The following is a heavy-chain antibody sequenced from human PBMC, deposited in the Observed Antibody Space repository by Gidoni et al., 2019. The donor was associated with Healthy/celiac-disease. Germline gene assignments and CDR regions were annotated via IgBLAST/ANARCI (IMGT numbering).Heavy chain of an antibody. J-gene: IGHJ4*02. CDR2: ISGSGGST. CDR3: AKHNGYSSSWYDY. D-gene: IGHD6-13*01. V-gene: IGHV3-23*01. Sequence: GKGLEWVSAISGSGGSTYYADSVKGRFTISRDNSKNTLYLQMNSLRDEDTAVYYCAKHNGYSSSWYDYWGQGTLVTVAS.